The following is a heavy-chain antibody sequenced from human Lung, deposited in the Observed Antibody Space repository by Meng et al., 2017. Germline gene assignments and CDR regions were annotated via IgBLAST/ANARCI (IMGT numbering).Heavy chain of an antibody. Sequence: QLRQWGAGLLKPSESLSLTCVVSGGSFSDYYWSWIRQPPGKGLEWIGEINHSGSTNYNPSLESRATISVDTSQNNLSLKLSSVTAADSAVYYCARGPTTMAHDFDYWGQGTLVTVAS. CDR1: GGSFSDYY. CDR3: ARGPTTMAHDFDY. CDR2: INHSGST. V-gene: IGHV4-34*01. J-gene: IGHJ4*02. D-gene: IGHD4-11*01.